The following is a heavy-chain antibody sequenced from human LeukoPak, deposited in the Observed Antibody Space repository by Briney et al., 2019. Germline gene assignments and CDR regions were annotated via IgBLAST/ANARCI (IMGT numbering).Heavy chain of an antibody. CDR1: GGSISSSNYY. CDR3: ARDLRRSYSSSSRGFDY. D-gene: IGHD6-6*01. Sequence: SETLSLTCTVSGGSISSSNYYWGWIRQPPGKGLEWIGEINHSGSTNYNPSLKSRVTISVDTSKNQFSLKLSSVTAADTAVYYCARDLRRSYSSSSRGFDYWGQGTLVTVSS. CDR2: INHSGST. J-gene: IGHJ4*02. V-gene: IGHV4-39*07.